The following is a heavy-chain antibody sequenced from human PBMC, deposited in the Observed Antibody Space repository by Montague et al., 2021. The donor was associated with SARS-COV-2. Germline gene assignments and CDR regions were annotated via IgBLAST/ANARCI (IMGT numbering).Heavy chain of an antibody. CDR3: ARDDIVLQGVTKGMDV. D-gene: IGHD3-10*01. V-gene: IGHV4-4*02. J-gene: IGHJ6*02. CDR1: GDSISTANW. CDR2: MYYSGST. Sequence: SETLSLTCVVSGDSISTANWWTWVRLPPGKGLEWIGNMYYSGSTYYNPSLKSRVTISIDTSKNQFSLKLSSVTAADTAVYYCARDDIVLQGVTKGMDVWGQGTTVTVSS.